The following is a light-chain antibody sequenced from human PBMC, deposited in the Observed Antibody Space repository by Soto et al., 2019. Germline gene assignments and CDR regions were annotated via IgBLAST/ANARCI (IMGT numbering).Light chain of an antibody. CDR2: TTS. V-gene: IGKV1-39*01. CDR1: QSISAN. J-gene: IGKJ1*01. CDR3: QQSYSRPRT. Sequence: IRSTHSPSSLSAYFGDRVTNSCRASQSISANLNWYQQKPGKAPNLLIYTTSSLESGVPSRFSGSGSGTDFTLTISSLQPEDFATYFCQQSYSRPRTFGQGTKVDIK.